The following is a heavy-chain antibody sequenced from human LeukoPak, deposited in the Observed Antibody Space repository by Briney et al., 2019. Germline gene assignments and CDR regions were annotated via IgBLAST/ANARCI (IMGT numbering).Heavy chain of an antibody. V-gene: IGHV4-59*12. D-gene: IGHD6-19*01. CDR1: GGSISSYY. CDR2: IYYSGST. J-gene: IGHJ4*02. Sequence: KASETLSLTCTVSGGSISSYYWSWIRQPPGKGLEWIGYIYYSGSTNYNPSLKSRVTISVDTSKNQFSLKLSSVTAADTAVYYCATQGRDSGGGIWGQGTLVTVSS. CDR3: ATQGRDSGGGI.